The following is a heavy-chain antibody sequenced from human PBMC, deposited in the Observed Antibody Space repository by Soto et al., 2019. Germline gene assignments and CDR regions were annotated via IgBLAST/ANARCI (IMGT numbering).Heavy chain of an antibody. V-gene: IGHV4-61*01. CDR3: ARRGSLWFGELASSGFGP. CDR2: IYYSGST. CDR1: GGSVSSGSYY. Sequence: LSLTCTVSGGSVSSGSYYWSWIRQPPGKGLEWIGYIYYSGSTNYNPSLKSRVTISVDTSKNQFSLKLSSVTAADTAVYYCARRGSLWFGELASSGFGPWGQGTLVTVSS. D-gene: IGHD3-10*01. J-gene: IGHJ5*02.